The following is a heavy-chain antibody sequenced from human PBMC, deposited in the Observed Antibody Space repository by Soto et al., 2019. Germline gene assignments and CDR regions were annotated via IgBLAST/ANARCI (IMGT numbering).Heavy chain of an antibody. CDR1: GGSISSGGYY. CDR3: AKAGAYNYGSYFDY. J-gene: IGHJ4*02. V-gene: IGHV4-30-4*02. CDR2: IHNSGAT. Sequence: SETLSLTCTISGGSISSGGYYWSWIRQRPTEGLEWIGYIHNSGATYYNPSLNSRVSISVDTSRDNSKNSLYLQMNSLTTEDTALYYCAKAGAYNYGSYFDYWGQGTLVTVSS. D-gene: IGHD5-18*01.